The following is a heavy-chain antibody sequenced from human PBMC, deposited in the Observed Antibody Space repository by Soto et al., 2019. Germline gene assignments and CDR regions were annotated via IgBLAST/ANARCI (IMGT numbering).Heavy chain of an antibody. D-gene: IGHD3-22*01. J-gene: IGHJ5*02. CDR1: GGSFSGYY. CDR3: ARDYYDSSDYTTNWFDP. Sequence: SETLSLTCAVYGGSFSGYYWSWIRQPPGKGLEWIGSIYHTGNTYYNPSLRSRVTISVDTSKNQFSLKLTSVTAADTAVYYCARDYYDSSDYTTNWFDPWGQGTLVTVS. V-gene: IGHV4-34*01. CDR2: IYHTGNT.